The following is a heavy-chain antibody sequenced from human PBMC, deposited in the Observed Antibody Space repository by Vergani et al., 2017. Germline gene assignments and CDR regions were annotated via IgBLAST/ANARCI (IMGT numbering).Heavy chain of an antibody. J-gene: IGHJ5*02. Sequence: QLQLQESGPGLVKPSETLSLTCTVSGGSISSSSYYWGWIRQPPGKGLEWIGSIYYSGSTYYNPSLKSRVTISVDTSKNQFSLKLSSVTAADTAVYYCARDLCSSGGSCYSWGAKWRPGGEAHNWFDPWGQGTLVTVSS. V-gene: IGHV4-39*07. CDR2: IYYSGST. CDR1: GGSISSSSYY. D-gene: IGHD2-15*01. CDR3: ARDLCSSGGSCYSWGAKWRPGGEAHNWFDP.